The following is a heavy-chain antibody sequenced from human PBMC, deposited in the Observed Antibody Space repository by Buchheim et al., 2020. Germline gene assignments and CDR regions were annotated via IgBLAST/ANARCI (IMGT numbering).Heavy chain of an antibody. D-gene: IGHD3-22*01. CDR2: IYHSGST. V-gene: IGHV4-4*02. CDR3: ARRGDYYDSSGYYYGGGGYYYYGMDV. Sequence: QVQLQESGPGLVKPSGTLSLTCAVSGGSISSSNWWSWVRQPPGKGLEWIGEIYHSGSTNYNPSLKSRVTISVDKSKNQFSLKLSSVTAADTAVYYCARRGDYYDSSGYYYGGGGYYYYGMDVWGQGTT. J-gene: IGHJ6*02. CDR1: GGSISSSNW.